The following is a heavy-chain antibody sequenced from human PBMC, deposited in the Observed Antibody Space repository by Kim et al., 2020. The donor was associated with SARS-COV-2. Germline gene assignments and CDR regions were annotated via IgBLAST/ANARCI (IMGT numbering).Heavy chain of an antibody. CDR1: PYSFSNYK. CDR3: ARDNRNWASDD. CDR2: INPTSGNT. D-gene: IGHD3-16*01. J-gene: IGHJ4*02. V-gene: IGHV1-46*01. Sequence: ASVKVSCKPTPYSFSNYKQHWVRQAPGQGLEWMAIINPTSGNTRYAQRFLGRLTVTRDTATSTLYMELNSLTSDDTAVYYCARDNRNWASDDWGQGTLVTVSS.